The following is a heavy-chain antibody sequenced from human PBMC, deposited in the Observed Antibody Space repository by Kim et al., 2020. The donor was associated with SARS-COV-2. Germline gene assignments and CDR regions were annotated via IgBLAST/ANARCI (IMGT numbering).Heavy chain of an antibody. V-gene: IGHV3-21*01. CDR3: ARDGSSIAVAGTNGDAFDI. CDR1: GFTFSSYS. Sequence: GGSLRLSCAASGFTFSSYSMNWVRQAPGKGLEWVSSISSSSSYIYYADSVKGRFTISRDNAKNSLYLQMNSLRAEDTAVYYCARDGSSIAVAGTNGDAFDIWGQGTMVTVSS. CDR2: ISSSSSYI. J-gene: IGHJ3*02. D-gene: IGHD6-19*01.